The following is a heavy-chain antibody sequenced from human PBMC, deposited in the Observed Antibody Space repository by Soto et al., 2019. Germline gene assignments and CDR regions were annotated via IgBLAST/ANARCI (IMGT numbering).Heavy chain of an antibody. CDR1: GCTFSTYC. V-gene: IGHV3-74*01. CDR2: IKSDGSST. Sequence: RLSCAASGCTFSTYCMHWVRQAPGKGLVWVSRIKSDGSSTSYADSVKGRFTISRDNAKNTLYLQMNSLRVEDTAVYYCARSDWFHXWGQVTLVTVSX. J-gene: IGHJ5*02. CDR3: ARSDWFHX.